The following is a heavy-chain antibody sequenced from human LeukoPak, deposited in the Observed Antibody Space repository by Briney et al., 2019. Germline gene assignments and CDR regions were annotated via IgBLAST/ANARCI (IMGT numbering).Heavy chain of an antibody. D-gene: IGHD3-10*01. Sequence: SVKVSCKASGLTFTSSAVQWVRQARGQRLEWIGWIVVGSGNTNYAQKFQERVTVTRDMSTSTAYMELSSLRSEDTAVYYCAASRGPSDAFDIWGQGTMVTVSS. V-gene: IGHV1-58*01. CDR2: IVVGSGNT. CDR3: AASRGPSDAFDI. J-gene: IGHJ3*02. CDR1: GLTFTSSA.